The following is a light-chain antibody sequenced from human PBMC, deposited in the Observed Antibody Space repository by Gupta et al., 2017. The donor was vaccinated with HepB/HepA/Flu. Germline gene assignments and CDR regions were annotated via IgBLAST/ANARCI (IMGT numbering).Light chain of an antibody. CDR2: GAS. V-gene: IGKV1-39*01. Sequence: DIQVTQSPPSLSASVGDRITITCRAGQNIRAYLNWYQQRPGKAPNLLIYGASNLQTGVPSRFSGSGSGTEFTLTISRLQLEDFATYFCQQTDSAPWTFGRGTKVDMK. CDR1: QNIRAY. CDR3: QQTDSAPWT. J-gene: IGKJ1*01.